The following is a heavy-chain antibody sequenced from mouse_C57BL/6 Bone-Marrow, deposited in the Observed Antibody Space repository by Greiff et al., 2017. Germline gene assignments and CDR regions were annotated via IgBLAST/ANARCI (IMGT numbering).Heavy chain of an antibody. CDR1: GYTFTSYG. D-gene: IGHD4-1*01. CDR3: ARNLPGIARDY. Sequence: QVQLKQSGAELARPGASVKLSCKASGYTFTSYGISWVKQRTGQGLEWIGEIYPRSGNTYYNEKFKGKATLTADKSSSTAYMELRSLTSEDSAVYFCARNLPGIARDYWGQGTSVTVSS. V-gene: IGHV1-81*01. J-gene: IGHJ4*01. CDR2: IYPRSGNT.